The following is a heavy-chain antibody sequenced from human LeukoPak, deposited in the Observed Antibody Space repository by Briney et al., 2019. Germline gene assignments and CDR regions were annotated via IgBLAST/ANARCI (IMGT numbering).Heavy chain of an antibody. CDR3: TRDEEGYSYGYGY. CDR1: GFSFSTYE. J-gene: IGHJ4*02. D-gene: IGHD5-18*01. V-gene: IGHV3-48*03. CDR2: ISSSGNAI. Sequence: GGSLRLSCAASGFSFSTYEMNWVRQAPGKGLEWVSYISSSGNAIYYSDSVKGRFTISRDNAKNLVYLKMNSLRAEDTAVYYCTRDEEGYSYGYGYWGQGTLVTVSS.